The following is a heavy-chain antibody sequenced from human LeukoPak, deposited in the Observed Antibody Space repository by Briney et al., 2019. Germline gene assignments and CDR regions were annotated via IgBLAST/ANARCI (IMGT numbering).Heavy chain of an antibody. CDR3: ARHEGVGAAPDF. J-gene: IGHJ4*02. CDR1: GYSFISYW. Sequence: GESLKISCKGSGYSFISYWIGWARLMPGKGLEWMGIIYPSDSETRYSPSFQGLVTISADKSISTAYLQWSSLKASDAAMYYCARHEGVGAAPDFWGQGTLVTVSS. CDR2: IYPSDSET. D-gene: IGHD2-15*01. V-gene: IGHV5-51*01.